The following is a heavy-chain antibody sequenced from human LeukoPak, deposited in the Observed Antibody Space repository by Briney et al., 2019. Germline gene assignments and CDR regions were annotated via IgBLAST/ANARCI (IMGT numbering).Heavy chain of an antibody. J-gene: IGHJ6*02. CDR1: GGSISSYY. CDR2: IYYSGSA. CDR3: AREHYDFNGMDV. V-gene: IGHV4-59*01. D-gene: IGHD3-3*01. Sequence: PSETLSLTCTVSGGSISSYYWSWIRRPPGKGLEWIGYIYYSGSANYNPSLKSRVTISVDTSKNQFSLKLNSVTAADTAVYYCAREHYDFNGMDVWGQGTTVTVSS.